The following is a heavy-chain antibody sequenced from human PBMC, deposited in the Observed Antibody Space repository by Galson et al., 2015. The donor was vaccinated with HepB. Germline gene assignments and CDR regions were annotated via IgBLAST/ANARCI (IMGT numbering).Heavy chain of an antibody. V-gene: IGHV3-49*03. CDR3: TRRAEGYYDILTGYPPFDY. D-gene: IGHD3-9*01. J-gene: IGHJ4*02. Sequence: SLRLSCAASGFTFGDYAMSWFRQAPGKGLEWVGFIRSKAYGGTTEYAASVKGRFTISRDDSKSIAYLQMNSLKTEDTAVYYCTRRAEGYYDILTGYPPFDYWGQGTLVTVSS. CDR1: GFTFGDYA. CDR2: IRSKAYGGTT.